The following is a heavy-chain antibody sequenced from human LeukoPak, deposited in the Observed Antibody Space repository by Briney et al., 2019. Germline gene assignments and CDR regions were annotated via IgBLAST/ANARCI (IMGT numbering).Heavy chain of an antibody. D-gene: IGHD3-10*01. CDR1: GFTFGSYS. CDR3: ARDFGNYYGSGSYRYYYYGMDV. Sequence: QAWGSLRLACAASGFTFGSYSMNWVRQAPGKGLEWVSYISSSSSTIYYADSVKGRFTISRDNAKNSLYLQMNSLRDEDTAVYYCARDFGNYYGSGSYRYYYYGMDVWGQGTTVTVSS. CDR2: ISSSSSTI. J-gene: IGHJ6*02. V-gene: IGHV3-48*02.